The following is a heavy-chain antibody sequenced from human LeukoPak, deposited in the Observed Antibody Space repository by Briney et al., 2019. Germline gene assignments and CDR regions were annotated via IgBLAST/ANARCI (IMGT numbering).Heavy chain of an antibody. CDR1: GFTFSSYG. CDR2: ISFDGSNK. D-gene: IGHD1-26*01. J-gene: IGHJ4*02. CDR3: ARDWPGYSGSLDY. Sequence: LPGRSLRLSCAASGFTFSSYGLHWVRQAPGKGLEWVSVISFDGSNKFYPDSVKGRFTISRDNSNNTLYLQMNSLRAEDTAVYYCARDWPGYSGSLDYWGQGTLVTVSS. V-gene: IGHV3-30-3*01.